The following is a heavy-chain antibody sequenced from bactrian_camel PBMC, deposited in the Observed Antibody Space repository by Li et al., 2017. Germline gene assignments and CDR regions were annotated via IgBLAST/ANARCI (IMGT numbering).Heavy chain of an antibody. CDR1: GHSRGSNC. Sequence: SGHSRGSNCVGWYRLPPGRAPAEREGIAAIRRSGGETWYAGSVKGRFTISQDNAMNTVYLQMDSLKPEDTAMYYCAATLARLGPPLYGSAYRYWGQGTQVTVS. J-gene: IGHJ4*01. CDR2: IRRSGGET. CDR3: AATLARLGPPLYGSAYRY. V-gene: IGHV3-3*01. D-gene: IGHD6*01.